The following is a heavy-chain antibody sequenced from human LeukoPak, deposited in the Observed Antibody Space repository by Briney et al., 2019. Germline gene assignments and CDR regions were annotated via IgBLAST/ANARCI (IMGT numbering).Heavy chain of an antibody. CDR2: IYYSGST. Sequence: PSETLSLTCTVSGGSISSYYWSWIRQPPGKGLEWIGYIYYSGSTNYNPSLKSRVTISVDTSKNQFSLKLSSVTAADTAVYYCARRVPGRQQYNWFDPWGQGTLVTVSS. V-gene: IGHV4-59*08. D-gene: IGHD1-1*01. J-gene: IGHJ5*02. CDR3: ARRVPGRQQYNWFDP. CDR1: GGSISSYY.